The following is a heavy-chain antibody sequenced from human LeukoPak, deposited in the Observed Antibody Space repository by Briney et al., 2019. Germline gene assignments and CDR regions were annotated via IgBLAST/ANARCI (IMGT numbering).Heavy chain of an antibody. CDR2: ISAYNGNT. V-gene: IGHV1-18*01. J-gene: IGHJ5*02. CDR3: ARDSRDGYNTWGETNWFDP. D-gene: IGHD5-24*01. Sequence: ASVKVSCKASGYTFTSYGISWVRQAPGQGLEWMGWISAYNGNTNYAQKLQGRVTMTTDTSTSTAYMELRSLRSEDTAVYYCARDSRDGYNTWGETNWFDPWGQGTLVTVSS. CDR1: GYTFTSYG.